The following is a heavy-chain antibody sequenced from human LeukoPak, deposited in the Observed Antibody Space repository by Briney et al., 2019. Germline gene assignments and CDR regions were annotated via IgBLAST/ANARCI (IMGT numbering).Heavy chain of an antibody. CDR2: IYYRWST. D-gene: IGHD6-13*01. V-gene: IGHV4-59*01. CDR1: GGSISSYY. Sequence: PETLSLTCTVSGGSISSYYWSWIRQPPGKGLEWIGYIYYRWSTNYNPPLKSRVTISVDTSKNQFSLKLSSVTAADTAVYYCAREYSSSSPFDPWGQGTLVTVPS. CDR3: AREYSSSSPFDP. J-gene: IGHJ5*02.